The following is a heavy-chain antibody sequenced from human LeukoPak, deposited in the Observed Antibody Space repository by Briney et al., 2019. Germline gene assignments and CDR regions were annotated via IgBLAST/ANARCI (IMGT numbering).Heavy chain of an antibody. CDR1: GYTFTSYD. D-gene: IGHD5-12*01. V-gene: IGHV1-8*03. Sequence: ASVKVSCKASGYTFTSYDIDWVRQATGQGLEWMGWMNPNSGNTGYAQKFQGRVTITRNTSISTAYMELSSLRSEDTAVYYCARGRRGYDLTDYYYYMDVWGKGTTVTVSS. CDR2: MNPNSGNT. CDR3: ARGRRGYDLTDYYYYMDV. J-gene: IGHJ6*03.